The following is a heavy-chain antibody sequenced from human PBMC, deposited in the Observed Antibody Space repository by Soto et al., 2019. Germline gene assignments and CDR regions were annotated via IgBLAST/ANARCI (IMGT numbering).Heavy chain of an antibody. D-gene: IGHD3-3*01. Sequence: QVQLVQSGAEVKKPGASVKVSCKASGYTFTSYGISWVRQAPGQGLEWMGWITVYNGNTIYAQKLQGRVTMTTDTATSTAYMELRSLRSDDTAVYYCARDTMIFGVVHFDYWGQGTLVTVSS. J-gene: IGHJ4*02. CDR1: GYTFTSYG. V-gene: IGHV1-18*04. CDR2: ITVYNGNT. CDR3: ARDTMIFGVVHFDY.